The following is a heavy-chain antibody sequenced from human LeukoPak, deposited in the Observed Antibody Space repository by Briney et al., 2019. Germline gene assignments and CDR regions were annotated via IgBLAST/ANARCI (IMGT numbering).Heavy chain of an antibody. D-gene: IGHD1-14*01. CDR2: IAYDGSRA. V-gene: IGHV3-33*01. Sequence: PGRSLRLSCAGSGFTFGGYGMHWFRQTPGKELEWVAVIAYDGSRAFYADSVKGRFTISRDNSKNTMSVQMDDLRAEDTAVYYCTRYNNDHFDYWGQGTLATVSS. CDR1: GFTFGGYG. CDR3: TRYNNDHFDY. J-gene: IGHJ4*02.